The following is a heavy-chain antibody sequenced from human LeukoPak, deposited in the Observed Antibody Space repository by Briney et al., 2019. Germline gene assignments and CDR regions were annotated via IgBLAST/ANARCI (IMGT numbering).Heavy chain of an antibody. CDR1: GYIFTRYG. V-gene: IGHV1-18*01. Sequence: ASVKVSCKASGYIFTRYGISWVRQAPGQGLEWMGWISAHYGNTNYAQKFQGRLTMTTDTSTNTAYMELRSLRPDDTAVYYCARDLPLIKGAVDYWGQGTLVTVSS. CDR2: ISAHYGNT. D-gene: IGHD1-26*01. CDR3: ARDLPLIKGAVDY. J-gene: IGHJ4*02.